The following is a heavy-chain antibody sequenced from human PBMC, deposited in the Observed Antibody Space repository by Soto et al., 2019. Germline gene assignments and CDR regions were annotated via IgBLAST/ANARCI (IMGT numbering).Heavy chain of an antibody. V-gene: IGHV3-23*01. CDR1: GFTFSSYA. CDR3: ANSSPHGDYGYYYYYMDV. J-gene: IGHJ6*03. Sequence: GGSLRLSCAASGFTFSSYAMSWVRQAPGKGLEWVSAISGSGGSTYYADSVKGRFTISRDNSKNTLYLQMNSLRAEDTAVYYCANSSPHGDYGYYYYYMDVWGKGTTVTVSS. CDR2: ISGSGGST. D-gene: IGHD4-17*01.